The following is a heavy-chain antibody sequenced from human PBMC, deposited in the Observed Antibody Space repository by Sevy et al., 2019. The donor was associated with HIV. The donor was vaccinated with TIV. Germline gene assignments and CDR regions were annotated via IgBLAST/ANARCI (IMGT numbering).Heavy chain of an antibody. Sequence: GGSLRLSCVASEFIFNDAWMHWVRQAPGKGLEWVGRIKSNIDGAAIDYAAPVKGRFTISSDDSKNTMFLQMNSLKSEDTAVYFCTTKGRDGSGFGCQISWGQGTQVTVSS. CDR3: TTKGRDGSGFGCQIS. D-gene: IGHD2-15*01. CDR2: IKSNIDGAAI. CDR1: EFIFNDAW. V-gene: IGHV3-15*01. J-gene: IGHJ5*02.